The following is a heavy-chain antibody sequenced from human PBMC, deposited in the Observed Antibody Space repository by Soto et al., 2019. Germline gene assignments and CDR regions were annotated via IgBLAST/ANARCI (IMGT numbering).Heavy chain of an antibody. V-gene: IGHV1-69*12. CDR3: ARARRGCGGDCYSYLQH. CDR2: IIPIFGTA. CDR1: GGTFSSYA. D-gene: IGHD2-21*02. Sequence: QVQLVQSGAEVKKPGSSVKVSCKASGGTFSSYAISWVRQAPGQGLEWMGGIIPIFGTANYAQKFQGRVTITADESPSTAYMELSSLRSEDTAVYYCARARRGCGGDCYSYLQHWGQGTLVTVSS. J-gene: IGHJ1*01.